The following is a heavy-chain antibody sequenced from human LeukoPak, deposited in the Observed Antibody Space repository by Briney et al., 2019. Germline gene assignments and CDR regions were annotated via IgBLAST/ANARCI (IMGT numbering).Heavy chain of an antibody. CDR1: GNSFNKYA. J-gene: IGHJ4*02. Sequence: ASVKVSCKASGNSFNKYAITWVRQAPGQGLEWMGEFIPIFGTAKYAKKFQGRVTITADKSTSTAYMDLNSLRSEDTAVYYCTRGGFRELYHFDYWGQGTLVTVSS. D-gene: IGHD3-3*01. CDR2: FIPIFGTA. CDR3: TRGGFRELYHFDY. V-gene: IGHV1-69*06.